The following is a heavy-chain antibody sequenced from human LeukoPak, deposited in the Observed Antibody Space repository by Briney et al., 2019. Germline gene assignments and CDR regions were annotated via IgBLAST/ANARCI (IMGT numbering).Heavy chain of an antibody. D-gene: IGHD3-22*01. V-gene: IGHV1-2*02. Sequence: GASVTVSCKASGYSFIDYYMHWVRQAPGQGPEWVGWITPYSGGTDYAQKSQDRVTMTSDTATSTAYMTLSRVRSDDTAVYYCVRERRHYYDSSGYCFFDYWGQGTLVTVSS. CDR3: VRERRHYYDSSGYCFFDY. J-gene: IGHJ4*02. CDR2: ITPYSGGT. CDR1: GYSFIDYY.